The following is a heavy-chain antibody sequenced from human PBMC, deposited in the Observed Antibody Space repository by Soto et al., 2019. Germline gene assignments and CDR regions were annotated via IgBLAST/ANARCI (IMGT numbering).Heavy chain of an antibody. CDR2: IYHSGST. V-gene: IGHV4-4*02. CDR3: ARVGNWEFPLDAFDI. CDR1: GGSISSSNW. Sequence: SETLSLTCAVSGGSISSSNWWSWVRQPPGKGLERIGEIYHSGSTNYNPSLKSRVTISVDKSKNQFSLKLSSVTAADTAVYYCARVGNWEFPLDAFDIWGQGTMVTVSS. J-gene: IGHJ3*02. D-gene: IGHD7-27*01.